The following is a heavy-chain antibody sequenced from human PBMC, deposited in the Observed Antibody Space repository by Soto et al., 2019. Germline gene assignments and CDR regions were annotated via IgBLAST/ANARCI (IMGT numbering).Heavy chain of an antibody. CDR1: GDSVSTNSAT. Sequence: SQTLSLTCALSGDSVSTNSATWDWIRQSPSRGLEWLGRTYYRSKWFNDYAVSVKGRISINPDTSNNQFSLQLNSVTPDDTAVFYCVILIGKSWLXSWGKGTLVTGSS. CDR2: TYYRSKWFN. CDR3: VILIGKSWLXS. J-gene: IGHJ5*01. D-gene: IGHD2-8*01. V-gene: IGHV6-1*01.